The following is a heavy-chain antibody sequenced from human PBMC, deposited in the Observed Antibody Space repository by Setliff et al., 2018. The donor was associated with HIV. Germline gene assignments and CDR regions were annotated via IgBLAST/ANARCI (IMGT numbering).Heavy chain of an antibody. V-gene: IGHV3-11*04. J-gene: IGHJ4*02. Sequence: GGSLRLSCAGSGSGGSGFTFSDYYMSWVRQAPGKGLEWLSYISSSGTTTYYADSVKGRFTISRDNAKNSVLLQMNSLRVEDTAVYYCARDLNPYGGNVDYWGQGTLVTVSS. CDR3: ARDLNPYGGNVDY. D-gene: IGHD2-15*01. CDR2: ISSSGTTT. CDR1: GFTFSDYY.